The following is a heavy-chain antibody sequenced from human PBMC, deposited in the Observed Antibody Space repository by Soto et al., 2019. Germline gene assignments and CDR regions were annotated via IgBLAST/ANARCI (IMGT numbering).Heavy chain of an antibody. J-gene: IGHJ4*02. V-gene: IGHV3-30-3*01. D-gene: IGHD2-15*01. CDR2: ISYDGSNK. Sequence: VQLVESGGGVVQPGRSLRLSCAASGFTFSSYAMHWVRQAPGKGLEWVAVISYDGSNKYYADSVKGRFTISRDNSKNTLYLQMNSLRAEDTAVYYCARDYCSGGSCPLDYWGQGTLVTVSS. CDR1: GFTFSSYA. CDR3: ARDYCSGGSCPLDY.